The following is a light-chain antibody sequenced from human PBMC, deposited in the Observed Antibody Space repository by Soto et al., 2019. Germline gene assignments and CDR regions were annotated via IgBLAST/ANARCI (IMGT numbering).Light chain of an antibody. V-gene: IGKV3-11*01. J-gene: IGKJ5*01. CDR3: QQRSNWPAASIT. CDR1: QSVSSNY. Sequence: ELVWTQSPGTLSLSPGERATVSCRASQSVSSNYLAWYQQKPGQAPRLLIYDASNRATGIPARFSGSGSGTDFTLTISSLEPEDFAVYYCQQRSNWPAASITFGQGTRLEIK. CDR2: DAS.